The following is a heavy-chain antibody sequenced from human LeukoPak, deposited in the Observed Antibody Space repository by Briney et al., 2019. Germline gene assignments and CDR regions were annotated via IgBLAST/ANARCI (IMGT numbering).Heavy chain of an antibody. J-gene: IGHJ6*02. V-gene: IGHV3-23*01. Sequence: ETLSLTCTVSGGSISSSSYYWGWIRQPPGKGLEWVSAISGSGGSTYYADSVKGRFTISRDNSKNTLYLQMNSLRAEDTAVYYCAKDYAAAGTEYYYYYGMDVWGQGTTVTVSS. CDR1: GGSISSSSYY. CDR3: AKDYAAAGTEYYYYYGMDV. CDR2: ISGSGGST. D-gene: IGHD6-13*01.